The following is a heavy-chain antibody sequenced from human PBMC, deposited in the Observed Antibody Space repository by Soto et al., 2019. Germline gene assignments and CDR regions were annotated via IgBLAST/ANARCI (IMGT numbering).Heavy chain of an antibody. Sequence: EVQLLESGGGLVQPGGSLRLSCAASGFTFSSSAMSWVRQAPGKGLEWVSAISGGGGNTYYAASVKGRFTISRDNSKNTLYLQMNSLRAEDTDVYYCAKGLGWIDLWPDWYFDLWGRGTLVTVSS. V-gene: IGHV3-23*01. D-gene: IGHD5-12*01. J-gene: IGHJ2*01. CDR2: ISGGGGNT. CDR3: AKGLGWIDLWPDWYFDL. CDR1: GFTFSSSA.